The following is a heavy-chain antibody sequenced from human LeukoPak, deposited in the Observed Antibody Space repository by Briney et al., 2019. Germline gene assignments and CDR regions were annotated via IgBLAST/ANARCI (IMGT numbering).Heavy chain of an antibody. J-gene: IGHJ6*04. CDR2: IYASGST. CDR3: ARKGDV. V-gene: IGHV4-61*02. Sequence: PSETLSLTCTVSGGSISSGSYYWSWIRQPAGKGLEWIGRIYASGSTDYNPSLKSRVTISLDTSKNQFSLKLNSVTAADTAVYYCARKGDVWGEGTTVTVSS. CDR1: GGSISSGSYY.